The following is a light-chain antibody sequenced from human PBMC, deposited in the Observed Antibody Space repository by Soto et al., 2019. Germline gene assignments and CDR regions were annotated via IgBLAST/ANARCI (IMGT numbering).Light chain of an antibody. Sequence: QSALTQPASVSGSPGQSITISCTGSSSDIGRYKYVSWYQHHPGKAPKLIIYEVSNRPSGVSNRFSGSKSGNTASLTISGLQAEDEADYHCSSFASGSTPYIFGTGTKVTVL. CDR3: SSFASGSTPYI. CDR1: SSDIGRYKY. CDR2: EVS. V-gene: IGLV2-14*01. J-gene: IGLJ1*01.